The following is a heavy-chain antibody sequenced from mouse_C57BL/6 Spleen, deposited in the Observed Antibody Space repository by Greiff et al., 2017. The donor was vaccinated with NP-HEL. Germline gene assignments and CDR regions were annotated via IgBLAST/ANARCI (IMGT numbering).Heavy chain of an antibody. J-gene: IGHJ3*01. Sequence: QVQLQQSGAELVRPGASVTLSCKASGYTFTDYEMHWVKQTPVHGLEWIGAIDPETGGTAYNQKFKGKAILTADKSSRTAYMELRSLTSEDSAVYYCTRVGVSAWFAYWGQGTLVTVSA. D-gene: IGHD6-2*01. V-gene: IGHV1-15*01. CDR3: TRVGVSAWFAY. CDR1: GYTFTDYE. CDR2: IDPETGGT.